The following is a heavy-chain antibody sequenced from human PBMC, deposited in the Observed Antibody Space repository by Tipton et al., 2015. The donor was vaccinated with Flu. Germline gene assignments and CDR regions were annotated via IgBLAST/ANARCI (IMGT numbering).Heavy chain of an antibody. Sequence: TLSLTCSVSGYSIGSGYYWGWIRQPPGKGLEWIGSISHTGTTSYNPSLKSRVTISVDTSKNQFSLKLTSMTAADTAVYYCARDRWEYSSGFDSWGQGILVTVSS. CDR2: ISHTGTT. J-gene: IGHJ4*02. CDR3: ARDRWEYSSGFDS. V-gene: IGHV4-38-2*02. CDR1: GYSIGSGYY. D-gene: IGHD6-19*01.